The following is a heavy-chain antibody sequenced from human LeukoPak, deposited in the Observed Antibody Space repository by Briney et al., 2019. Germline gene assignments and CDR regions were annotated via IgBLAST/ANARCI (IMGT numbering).Heavy chain of an antibody. Sequence: SETLSLTCAVYGGSFSGYYWNWIRQPPGKGLEWIGEINHSGSTNYNPSLKSRVTISVDTSKNQFSLKLSSVTAADTAVYYCAKGGDGYTYWGQGTLVTVSS. V-gene: IGHV4-34*01. J-gene: IGHJ4*02. CDR3: AKGGDGYTY. CDR1: GGSFSGYY. CDR2: INHSGST. D-gene: IGHD5-24*01.